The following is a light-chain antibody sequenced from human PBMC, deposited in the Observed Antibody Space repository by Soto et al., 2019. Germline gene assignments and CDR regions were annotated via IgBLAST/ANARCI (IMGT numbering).Light chain of an antibody. Sequence: QSVLTQPRSVSGAHGQSVTISCTGTSSDVGGYNYVSWYQQHPGKAPKLMIYDVSKRPSGVPDRFSGSKSGNTASLTISVLQAEDEADYYCCSYAGSYVFATGTKVPS. J-gene: IGLJ1*01. CDR2: DVS. CDR3: CSYAGSYV. CDR1: SSDVGGYNY. V-gene: IGLV2-11*01.